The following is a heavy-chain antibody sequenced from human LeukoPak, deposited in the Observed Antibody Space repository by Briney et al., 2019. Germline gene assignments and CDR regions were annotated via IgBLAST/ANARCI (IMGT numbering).Heavy chain of an antibody. CDR1: GYTFTSYG. J-gene: IGHJ5*02. CDR2: ISAYNGNT. D-gene: IGHD1-14*01. Sequence: ASVKVSCKASGYTFTSYGISWVRQAPGQGLEWMGWISAYNGNTNYAQKLQGRVTMTTDTSTSTAYTELSSLRSEDTAVYYCARKNDWFDPWGQGTLITVSS. CDR3: ARKNDWFDP. V-gene: IGHV1-18*01.